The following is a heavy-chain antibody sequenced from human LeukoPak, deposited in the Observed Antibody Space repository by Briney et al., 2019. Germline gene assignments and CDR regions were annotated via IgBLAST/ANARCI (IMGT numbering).Heavy chain of an antibody. CDR3: AKGLRYYSIDY. CDR1: GFTFSSYG. V-gene: IGHV3-33*06. J-gene: IGHJ4*02. Sequence: GGSLRLSCAASGFTFSSYGMHWVRQARGKGLEWVAVIWYDGSNKYYADSVKGGFTISRDNSKNTLYLQMNSLRAEDTAVYYCAKGLRYYSIDYWGQGTLVTVSS. D-gene: IGHD3-16*01. CDR2: IWYDGSNK.